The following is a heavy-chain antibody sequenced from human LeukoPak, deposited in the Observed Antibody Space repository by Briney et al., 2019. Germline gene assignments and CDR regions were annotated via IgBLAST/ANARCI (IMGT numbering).Heavy chain of an antibody. V-gene: IGHV1-69*05. J-gene: IGHJ6*04. CDR2: IIPIFGTA. CDR1: GGTFSSYA. Sequence: ASVKVSCKASGGTFSSYAISWVRQAPGQGLEWMGGIIPIFGTANYAQKFQGRVTITRDTSASTAYMELSSLRSEDTAVYYCARTARITMVRGVITNYYYYGMDVWGKGTTVTVSS. CDR3: ARTARITMVRGVITNYYYYGMDV. D-gene: IGHD3-10*01.